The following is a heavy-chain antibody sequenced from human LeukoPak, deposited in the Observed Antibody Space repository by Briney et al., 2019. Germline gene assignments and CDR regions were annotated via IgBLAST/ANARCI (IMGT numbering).Heavy chain of an antibody. D-gene: IGHD2-15*01. Sequence: GGSLRLSCAASGFTFNSYGMHWVRQAPGKGLEWVAFIRYDGSKKYYADSVKGRFTISRDNSKNTLYLQLNSLRAEDTAVYYCARDGYCGGGSCHPFDYWGQGTLVTVSS. V-gene: IGHV3-30*02. CDR1: GFTFNSYG. CDR2: IRYDGSKK. CDR3: ARDGYCGGGSCHPFDY. J-gene: IGHJ4*02.